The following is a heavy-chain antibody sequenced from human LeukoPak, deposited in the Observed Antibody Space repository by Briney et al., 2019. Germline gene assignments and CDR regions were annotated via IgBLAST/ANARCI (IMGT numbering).Heavy chain of an antibody. CDR1: GFTFSDHY. CDR3: ARGDYYDSSGYVVY. CDR2: TRNKANSYTT. D-gene: IGHD3-22*01. J-gene: IGHJ4*02. V-gene: IGHV3-72*01. Sequence: QAGGSLRLSCAASGFTFSDHYMAWVRQAPGKGLEWVGRTRNKANSYTTEYAASVKGRFTISRDDSKNSLYLQMNSLKTEDTAVYYCARGDYYDSSGYVVYWGQGTLVTVSS.